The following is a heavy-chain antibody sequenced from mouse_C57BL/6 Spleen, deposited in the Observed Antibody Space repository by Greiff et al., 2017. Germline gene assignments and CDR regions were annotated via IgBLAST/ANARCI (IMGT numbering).Heavy chain of an antibody. Sequence: QVQLQQPGAELVRPGSSVKLSCKASGYTFTSYWMDWVKQRPGQGLEWIGNIYPSDSETHYNQKFKDKATLTVDKSSSTAYMQLSSLTSEDSAVYYCARWDYGNYYAMDYWGQGTSVTVSS. CDR1: GYTFTSYW. CDR2: IYPSDSET. D-gene: IGHD2-1*01. J-gene: IGHJ4*01. CDR3: ARWDYGNYYAMDY. V-gene: IGHV1-61*01.